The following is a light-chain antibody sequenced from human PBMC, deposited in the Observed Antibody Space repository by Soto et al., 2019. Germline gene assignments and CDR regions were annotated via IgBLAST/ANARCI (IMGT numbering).Light chain of an antibody. CDR1: QSVSSY. CDR2: DTY. CDR3: QQRSDWPPTWT. J-gene: IGKJ1*01. Sequence: EIVLTQSPATLSLSPGEGATLSCRASQSVSSYLAWYQQKPGQAPRLLIYDTYNRATGIPARFSGSGSGADFALTISSLEPEDFAVYYCQQRSDWPPTWTFGQGTKVEIK. V-gene: IGKV3-11*01.